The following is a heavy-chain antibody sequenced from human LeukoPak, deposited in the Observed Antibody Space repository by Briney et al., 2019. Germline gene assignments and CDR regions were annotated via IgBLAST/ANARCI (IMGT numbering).Heavy chain of an antibody. Sequence: PSETLSLTCTVSGGSISGYYWSWIRRPPGKGLEWIGHIYHSGSADYNASLKSRATMFVDTSKNEFSLTLRSVTAADTAVYYCARVGDSSGYSVLDSWGQGTLVTVSS. J-gene: IGHJ4*02. CDR1: GGSISGYY. CDR2: IYHSGSA. V-gene: IGHV4-59*01. CDR3: ARVGDSSGYSVLDS. D-gene: IGHD3-22*01.